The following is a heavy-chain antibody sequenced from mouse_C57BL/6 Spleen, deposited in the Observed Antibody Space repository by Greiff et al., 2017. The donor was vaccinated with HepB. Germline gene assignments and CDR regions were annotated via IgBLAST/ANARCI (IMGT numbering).Heavy chain of an antibody. V-gene: IGHV1-69*01. Sequence: QVQLQQPGAELVMPGASVKLSCKASGYTFTSYWMHWVKQRPGQGLEWIGEIDPSDSYTNYNQKFKGKSTLTVDKSSSTAYMQLSSLTSEDSAVYCCARGDGNPFAYWGQGTLVTVSA. CDR3: ARGDGNPFAY. CDR2: IDPSDSYT. J-gene: IGHJ3*01. D-gene: IGHD2-1*01. CDR1: GYTFTSYW.